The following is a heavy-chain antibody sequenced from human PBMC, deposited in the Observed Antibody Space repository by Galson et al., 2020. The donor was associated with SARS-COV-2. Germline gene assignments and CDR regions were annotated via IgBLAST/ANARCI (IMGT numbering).Heavy chain of an antibody. Sequence: GGSLRLSCAASGFTFSSYAMNCVRHAPGKGLEWVTSITNRGGGTTYADSVNGRFTIARDNSKNCLYLEMNSLIAGDTALYYCAKNLGGWVFDCGGQGARVTVSS. V-gene: IGHV3-23*01. CDR1: GFTFSSYA. J-gene: IGHJ4*02. CDR2: ITNRGGGT. CDR3: AKNLGGWVFDC. D-gene: IGHD6-19*01.